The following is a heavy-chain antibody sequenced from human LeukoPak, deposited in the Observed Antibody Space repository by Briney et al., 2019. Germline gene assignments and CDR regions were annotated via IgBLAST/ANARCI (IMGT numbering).Heavy chain of an antibody. CDR2: IIRTSRYM. CDR1: GFTFIASR. Sequence: GGSLRLSCAASGFTFIASRTNWGPQGPGKGLEGGSSIIRTSRYMYYVDPIKGRSTISKDNAKTQLYLQMNSLRAEDTAVCYCARVTPGCYNTRCSTEYRGEGNLVTVSS. V-gene: IGHV3-21*01. D-gene: IGHD3-9*01. J-gene: IGHJ4*02. CDR3: ARVTPGCYNTRCSTEY.